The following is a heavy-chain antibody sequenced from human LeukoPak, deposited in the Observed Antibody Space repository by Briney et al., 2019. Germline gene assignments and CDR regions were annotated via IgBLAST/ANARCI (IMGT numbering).Heavy chain of an antibody. CDR2: IYTSGST. D-gene: IGHD1-1*01. CDR3: ARIGERLGRYYFDY. Sequence: SETLSLTCTVSGGSISDYYWSWIRQPAGKGLEWIGRIYTSGSTNYNPSLKSRVTISVDTSKNQFSLKLSSVTAADTAVYYCARIGERLGRYYFDYWGQGTLVTVSS. CDR1: GGSISDYY. V-gene: IGHV4-4*07. J-gene: IGHJ4*02.